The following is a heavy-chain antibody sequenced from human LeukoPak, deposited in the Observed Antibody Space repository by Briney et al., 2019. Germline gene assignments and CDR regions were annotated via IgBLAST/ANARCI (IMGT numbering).Heavy chain of an antibody. Sequence: EASVKVSCKVSGYTLTELSMHWVRQAPGKGLEWMGGFDPEDGETIYAQKFQGRVTMTEDTSTDTAYMELSSLRSEDTAVYYCASSSWSGYRKLKNPGWFDPWGQGTLVTVSS. CDR2: FDPEDGET. CDR3: ASSSWSGYRKLKNPGWFDP. J-gene: IGHJ5*02. CDR1: GYTLTELS. D-gene: IGHD3-3*01. V-gene: IGHV1-24*01.